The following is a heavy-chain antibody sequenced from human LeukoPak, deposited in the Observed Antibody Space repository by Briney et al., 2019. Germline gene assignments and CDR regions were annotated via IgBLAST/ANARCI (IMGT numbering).Heavy chain of an antibody. CDR3: ARWNYWGRGAFDF. J-gene: IGHJ3*01. CDR1: GYSISSGYY. V-gene: IGHV4-38-2*02. CDR2: IYHSGST. Sequence: PSETLSLTCTVSGYSISSGYYWGWIRQPPGKGLEWIGSIYHSGSTYYNPSLKTRVTITLNTSKNQFSLRLSSVTAADTAVYYCARWNYWGRGAFDFWGQGTMVTVSS. D-gene: IGHD1-7*01.